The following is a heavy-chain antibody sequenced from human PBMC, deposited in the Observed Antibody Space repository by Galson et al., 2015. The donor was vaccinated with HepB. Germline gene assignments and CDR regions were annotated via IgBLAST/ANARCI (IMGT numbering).Heavy chain of an antibody. Sequence: SVKVSCKASGYTFTSYAMHWVRQAPGQGLEWMGWISAYNGNTNYAQKLQGRVTMTTDTSTSTAYMELRSLRSDDTAVYYCARDSFLGSGSYQNWFDPWGQGTLVTVSS. V-gene: IGHV1-18*01. J-gene: IGHJ5*02. D-gene: IGHD3-10*01. CDR1: GYTFTSYA. CDR2: ISAYNGNT. CDR3: ARDSFLGSGSYQNWFDP.